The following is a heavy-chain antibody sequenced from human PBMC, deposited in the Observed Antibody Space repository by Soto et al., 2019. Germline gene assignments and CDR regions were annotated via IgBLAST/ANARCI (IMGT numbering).Heavy chain of an antibody. CDR3: AKVVGGADTDY. D-gene: IGHD1-26*01. CDR2: ISDSGDVT. J-gene: IGHJ4*02. CDR1: GFTFSSKA. Sequence: GGSLRLSCAASGFTFSSKALSWVRQAPGKGLEWVSSISDSGDVTNYVDSVKGRFTVSRDNSKNTLYLRMNSLRAEDTAVYYCAKVVGGADTDYWGQGTLVTVSS. V-gene: IGHV3-23*01.